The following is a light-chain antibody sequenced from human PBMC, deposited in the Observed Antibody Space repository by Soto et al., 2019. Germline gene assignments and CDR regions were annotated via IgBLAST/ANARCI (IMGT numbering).Light chain of an antibody. CDR3: QHYNSYSEA. J-gene: IGKJ1*01. Sequence: DIQMTQSPSTLSASVGDRVTITCRASQSISSWLDWYQQKPGKAPKLLIYDASSLESGVPSRFSGSGSGTEFTLTISSLQPDDFATYYCQHYNSYSEAFGQGTKVDNK. V-gene: IGKV1-5*01. CDR1: QSISSW. CDR2: DAS.